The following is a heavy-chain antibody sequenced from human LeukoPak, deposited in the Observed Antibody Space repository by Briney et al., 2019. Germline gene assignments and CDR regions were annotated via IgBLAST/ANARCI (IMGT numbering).Heavy chain of an antibody. CDR3: ARDHGSNYYDSSGDTDY. CDR1: GFTFSSYS. Sequence: GGSLRLSCAASGFTFSSYSMNWVRQAPGKGLEWVSYISSSSSTIYYADSVKGRFTISRDNAKNSLYLQMNSLRAEDTAVYYCARDHGSNYYDSSGDTDYWGQGTLVTVSS. D-gene: IGHD3-22*01. J-gene: IGHJ4*02. V-gene: IGHV3-48*01. CDR2: ISSSSSTI.